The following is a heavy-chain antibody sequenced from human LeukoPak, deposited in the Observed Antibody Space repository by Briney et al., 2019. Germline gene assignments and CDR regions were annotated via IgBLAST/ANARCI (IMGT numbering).Heavy chain of an antibody. CDR2: ISSSSSYI. CDR1: GFTFDDYA. CDR3: ARDLGYYGSGPPNY. J-gene: IGHJ4*02. V-gene: IGHV3-21*01. Sequence: GGSLRLSCAASGFTFDDYAMHWVRQAPGKGLEWVSSISSSSSYIYYADSVKGRFTISRDNAKNSLYLQMNSLRAEDTAVYYCARDLGYYGSGPPNYWGQGTLVTVSS. D-gene: IGHD3-10*01.